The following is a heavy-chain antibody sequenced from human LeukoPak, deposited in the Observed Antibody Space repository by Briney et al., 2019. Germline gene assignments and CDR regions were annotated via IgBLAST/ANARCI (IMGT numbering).Heavy chain of an antibody. D-gene: IGHD2-2*01. CDR2: FYVSGST. CDR3: AVGNCPTTSCYPGVAFDI. V-gene: IGHV4-61*02. Sequence: PSETLSLTCTVSGVSISSGGYFWSWIRQPAGKGLEWIGRFYVSGSTNYNPSLQSRVTISVDTSKNQFSLKLTSVTAADTAVYYCAVGNCPTTSCYPGVAFDIWGQGTMVTVS. CDR1: GVSISSGGYF. J-gene: IGHJ3*02.